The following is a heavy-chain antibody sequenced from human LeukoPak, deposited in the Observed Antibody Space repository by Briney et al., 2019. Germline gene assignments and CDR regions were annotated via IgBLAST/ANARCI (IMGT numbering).Heavy chain of an antibody. CDR2: ISPDGTSK. CDR3: ARDPLSPEP. CDR1: KFIFIDSP. Sequence: GRSLRLSCVASKFIFIDSPMHWVRQPPGKGLQWVAVISPDGTSKYYADSVKGRLTISRDNSKDTLFLQMESLRIEDTAVYYCARDPLSPEPWGQGTLVTVSS. V-gene: IGHV3-30-3*01. J-gene: IGHJ5*02.